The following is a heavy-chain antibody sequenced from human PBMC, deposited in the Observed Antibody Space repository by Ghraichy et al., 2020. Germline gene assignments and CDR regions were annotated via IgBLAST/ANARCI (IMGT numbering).Heavy chain of an antibody. V-gene: IGHV1-18*03. J-gene: IGHJ4*02. CDR3: ARAGGTYDYIWGTYMGY. CDR2: ISAYNGKT. Sequence: ASVKVSCTTSGYTFTSFGITWVRQAPGQGLEWVGWISAYNGKTDSAEKFQGRVTMTTDRSTSTAYMEMRSLRSDDMAVYYCARAGGTYDYIWGTYMGYWGQGTLVTVSS. D-gene: IGHD3-16*01. CDR1: GYTFTSFG.